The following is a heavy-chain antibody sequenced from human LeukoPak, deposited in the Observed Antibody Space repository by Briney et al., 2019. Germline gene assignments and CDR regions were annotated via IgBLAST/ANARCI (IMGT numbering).Heavy chain of an antibody. V-gene: IGHV4-34*01. J-gene: IGHJ4*02. D-gene: IGHD6-19*01. Sequence: PSETLSLTCAVYGGSFSGYDWSWIRQPPGKGLEWIAEINHSGSTNYNPSLKSRVTISVDTSKTQFSLKLSSVTAADTAVYYCARGPRGLGMAGTFDYWGQGTLVTVSS. CDR1: GGSFSGYD. CDR2: INHSGST. CDR3: ARGPRGLGMAGTFDY.